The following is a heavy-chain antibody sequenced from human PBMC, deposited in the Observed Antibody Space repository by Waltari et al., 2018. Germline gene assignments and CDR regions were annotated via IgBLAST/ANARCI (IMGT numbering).Heavy chain of an antibody. V-gene: IGHV3-30*01. J-gene: IGHJ3*02. CDR1: GFCFMTLS. Sequence: QVHLVASGGGLVEPAWPRSLACAAAGFCFMTLSLHGVRRAPRKGLEWVAFISSGRNNKYYADSVKGRFTISRDNANNTVWLQMDSLRVEDTAVYYCARGWYSTSSGAAFDIWGQGTKVTVSS. CDR2: ISSGRNNK. CDR3: ARGWYSTSSGAAFDI. D-gene: IGHD6-6*01.